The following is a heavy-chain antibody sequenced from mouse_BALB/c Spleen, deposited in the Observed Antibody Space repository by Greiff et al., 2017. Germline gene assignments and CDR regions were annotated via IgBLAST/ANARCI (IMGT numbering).Heavy chain of an antibody. J-gene: IGHJ4*01. V-gene: IGHV5-17*02. CDR3: ARNGNAMDY. CDR1: GFTFSSFG. CDR2: ISSGSSTI. Sequence: EVKLMESGGGLVQPGGSRKLSCAASGFTFSSFGMHWVRQAPEKGLEWVAYISSGSSTIYYADTVKGRFTISRDNPKNTLFLQMTSLRSEDTAMYYCARNGNAMDYWGQGTSVTVSS.